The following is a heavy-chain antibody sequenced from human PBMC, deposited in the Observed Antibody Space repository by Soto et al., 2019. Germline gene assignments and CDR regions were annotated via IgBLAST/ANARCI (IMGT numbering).Heavy chain of an antibody. D-gene: IGHD7-27*01. J-gene: IGHJ4*02. CDR1: GFTFSNNA. CDR3: ARVRSNWGYDY. V-gene: IGHV3-23*01. CDR2: IGSGGAT. Sequence: GSLRLSCAASGFTFSNNAMNWVRQAPGKGLEWVSAIGSGGATISADSVKGRFTISRDNSKNTVSLQMNSLRAEDTAIYYCARVRSNWGYDYWGQGTPVTVSS.